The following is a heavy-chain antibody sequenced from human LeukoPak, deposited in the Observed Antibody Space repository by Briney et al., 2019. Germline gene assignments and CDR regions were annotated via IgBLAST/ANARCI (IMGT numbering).Heavy chain of an antibody. CDR1: GGSIRNYY. Sequence: SETLSLTCTVSGGSIRNYYWNWIRQPAGRGLEWIGRVYSTGSTNYNPSLKSRVTMSVDTSKNQFSLKLSSVTAADTAVYYCARDELTLDIWGQGTMVTVSS. V-gene: IGHV4-4*07. D-gene: IGHD3-10*01. CDR2: VYSTGST. CDR3: ARDELTLDI. J-gene: IGHJ3*02.